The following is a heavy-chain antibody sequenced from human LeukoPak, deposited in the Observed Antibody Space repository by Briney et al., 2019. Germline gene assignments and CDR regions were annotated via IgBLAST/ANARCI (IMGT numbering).Heavy chain of an antibody. CDR2: ISRGGAYT. D-gene: IGHD6-13*01. V-gene: IGHV3-23*01. J-gene: IGHJ4*02. CDR3: AREQAVAGTFDY. CDR1: GFTFGTYD. Sequence: GGSLRLSCAASGFTFGTYDMYWIRQAPGKGLECVSSISRGGAYTYYADSVKGRFTISRDNSKNTLYLQMNSLRADDTAVYYCAREQAVAGTFDYWGQGTLVTVSS.